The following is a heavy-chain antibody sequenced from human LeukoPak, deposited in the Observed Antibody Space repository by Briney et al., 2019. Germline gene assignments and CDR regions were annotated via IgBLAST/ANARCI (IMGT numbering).Heavy chain of an antibody. J-gene: IGHJ4*02. CDR2: IRYDGSNK. Sequence: QPGGSLRLSCAASGLTFSSYGMHWVRQAPGKGLEWVAFIRYDGSNKYYADSVKGRFTISRDNSKNTLYLQMNSLRAEDTAVYYCAKLYSSSSLDYWGQGTLVTVSS. CDR3: AKLYSSSSLDY. D-gene: IGHD6-13*01. V-gene: IGHV3-30*02. CDR1: GLTFSSYG.